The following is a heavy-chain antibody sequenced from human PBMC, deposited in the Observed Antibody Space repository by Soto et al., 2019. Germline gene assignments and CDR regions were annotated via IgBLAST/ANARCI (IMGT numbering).Heavy chain of an antibody. CDR1: GYTFTSYD. J-gene: IGHJ6*01. D-gene: IGHD3-3*01. CDR3: ARGDFQYYDFWSGYYYYYYGMDV. V-gene: IGHV1-8*01. Sequence: ASVKVSCKPSGYTFTSYDINWVRQATGQGLEWMGWMNPNSGNTGYAQKFQGRVTMTRNTSISTAYMELSSLRSEDTAVYYCARGDFQYYDFWSGYYYYYYGMDVWGQGTRGTASS. CDR2: MNPNSGNT.